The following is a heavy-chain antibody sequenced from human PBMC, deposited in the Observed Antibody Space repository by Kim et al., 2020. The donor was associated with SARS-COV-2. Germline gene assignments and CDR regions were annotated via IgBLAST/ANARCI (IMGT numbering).Heavy chain of an antibody. D-gene: IGHD2-21*02. CDR2: ISSSSSYI. CDR3: AREGYCGGDCYSDHMGAFDI. V-gene: IGHV3-21*01. J-gene: IGHJ3*02. Sequence: GGSLRLSCAASGFTFSSYSMNWVRQAPGKGLEWVSSISSSSSYIYYADSVKGRFTISRDNAKNSLYLQMNSLRAEDTAVYYCAREGYCGGDCYSDHMGAFDIWGQGTMVTVSS. CDR1: GFTFSSYS.